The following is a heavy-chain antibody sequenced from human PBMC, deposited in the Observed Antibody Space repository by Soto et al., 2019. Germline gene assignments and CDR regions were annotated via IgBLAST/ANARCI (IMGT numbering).Heavy chain of an antibody. CDR2: IFYRGTT. CDR1: GGSVSGYY. CDR3: TRHAIIPKLQYGMDV. Sequence: PSEPLSLTCTVSGGSVSGYYWSWIRQPPGKGLEWLGYIFYRGTTLYNPSVQSRLTISVDTFKNQFSLNLRSVTAADTAVYYCTRHAIIPKLQYGMDVWGQGTTLTVSS. J-gene: IGHJ6*02. D-gene: IGHD2-15*01. V-gene: IGHV4-59*02.